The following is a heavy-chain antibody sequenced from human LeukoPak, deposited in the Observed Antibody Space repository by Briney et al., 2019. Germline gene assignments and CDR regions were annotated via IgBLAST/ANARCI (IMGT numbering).Heavy chain of an antibody. V-gene: IGHV3-21*01. J-gene: IGHJ4*02. CDR3: AGSLRGGGWYMY. CDR2: ISSSSSSI. Sequence: PGGSLRLSCAASGFTFSTYSMNWVRQAPGKGLEWVSSISSSSSSIYSSDSVKGRFTVSRDNAKSSLFLQMNSLRDEDTAVYYCAGSLRGGGWYMYWGQGTLVTVSS. D-gene: IGHD6-19*01. CDR1: GFTFSTYS.